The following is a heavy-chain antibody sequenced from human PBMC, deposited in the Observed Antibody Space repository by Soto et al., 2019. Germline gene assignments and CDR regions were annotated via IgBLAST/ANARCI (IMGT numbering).Heavy chain of an antibody. D-gene: IGHD3-10*01. CDR3: ARDLGNYDSVSSHFDD. Sequence: ASVKVSCKASGYTFTSYGIGWVRQAPGQGLEWMGWISAYNGNKNYAQKLQGRVTMTTDTSTTTAYMELRRLRSDDTAVYCCARDLGNYDSVSSHFDDWGEGTPVTVTS. J-gene: IGHJ4*02. CDR1: GYTFTSYG. V-gene: IGHV1-18*01. CDR2: ISAYNGNK.